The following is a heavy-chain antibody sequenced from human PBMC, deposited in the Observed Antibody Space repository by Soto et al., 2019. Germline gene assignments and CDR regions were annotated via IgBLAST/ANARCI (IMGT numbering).Heavy chain of an antibody. V-gene: IGHV4-39*01. CDR1: GGSIRSSSSY. J-gene: IGHJ6*02. CDR3: ARRRGVVQDGMDV. CDR2: IYYSGST. D-gene: IGHD3-3*01. Sequence: QLQLQESGPGLVKPSETLYLTCTVSGGSIRSSSSYWDWIRQPPGKGLEWIGSIYYSGSTYYNPSLKSRVIISMDKSKNQFSLNVSSVTAADTAVYYCARRRGVVQDGMDVWGQGTTVIVSS.